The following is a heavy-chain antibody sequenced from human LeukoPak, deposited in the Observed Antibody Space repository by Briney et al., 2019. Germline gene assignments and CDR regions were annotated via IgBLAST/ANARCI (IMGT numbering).Heavy chain of an antibody. Sequence: ASVKASCKASGYTFTNYYIHWVRQAPGQGLEWTGIINPRGGSTSYAQKFQGRVTMTRDTSTSTVYMELSSLRSEDTAVYYCAREGPYSDSSRSRFDYWGQGTLVTVSS. CDR2: INPRGGST. CDR3: AREGPYSDSSRSRFDY. CDR1: GYTFTNYY. V-gene: IGHV1-46*01. J-gene: IGHJ4*02. D-gene: IGHD6-6*01.